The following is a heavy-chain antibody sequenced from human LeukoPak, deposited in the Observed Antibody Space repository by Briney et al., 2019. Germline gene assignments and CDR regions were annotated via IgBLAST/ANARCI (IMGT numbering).Heavy chain of an antibody. J-gene: IGHJ4*02. V-gene: IGHV4-39*07. D-gene: IGHD6-13*01. CDR2: IYYSGST. CDR3: ARGRGYSSSWYSLPTDY. Sequence: SETLSLTCTVSGGSISSSSYYWGWLRQPPGKGLEWIGSIYYSGSTYYNPSLKSRVTISVDTSKNRFSLKLSSVTAADTAVYYCARGRGYSSSWYSLPTDYWGQGTLVTVSS. CDR1: GGSISSSSYY.